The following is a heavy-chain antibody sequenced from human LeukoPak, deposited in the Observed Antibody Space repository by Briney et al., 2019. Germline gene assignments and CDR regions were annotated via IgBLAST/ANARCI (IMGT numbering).Heavy chain of an antibody. Sequence: GASVKVSCKAFGYTFTSNYMHWVRQAPGQGPEWMGVISPSGGSTTYAQKFQGRVTLTRDMSTSTDYLELSSLRSEDAAVYYCARAQYSGSYLLPYWGQGTLVTVSS. CDR2: ISPSGGST. D-gene: IGHD1-26*01. CDR3: ARAQYSGSYLLPY. J-gene: IGHJ4*02. V-gene: IGHV1-46*01. CDR1: GYTFTSNY.